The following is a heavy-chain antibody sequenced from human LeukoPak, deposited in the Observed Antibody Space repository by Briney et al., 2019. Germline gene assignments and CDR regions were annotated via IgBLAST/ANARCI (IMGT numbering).Heavy chain of an antibody. CDR1: GYSISSGYY. V-gene: IGHV4-61*01. CDR2: IYYSGST. J-gene: IGHJ5*02. Sequence: SETLSLTCTVSGYSISSGYYWGWIRQPPGKGLEWIGYIYYSGSTNYNPSLKSRVTISVDTSKNQFSLKLTSVTAADAAVYYCAREGLDYGGTLNWFDPWGQGTLVTVSS. D-gene: IGHD4-23*01. CDR3: AREGLDYGGTLNWFDP.